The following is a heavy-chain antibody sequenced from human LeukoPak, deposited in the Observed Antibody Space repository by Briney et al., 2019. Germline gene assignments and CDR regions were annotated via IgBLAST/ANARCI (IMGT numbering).Heavy chain of an antibody. J-gene: IGHJ4*02. Sequence: PGGSLRLSCAASGFAFSSYAMSWVRQVPGKGLEWVSLISGSGDSTYYADSVKGRFTISRDKSKNTLYLQMNSLRAEDTAMYFCAKDFCSTTSCRFDYWGQGTLVTVSS. CDR3: AKDFCSTTSCRFDY. CDR2: ISGSGDST. CDR1: GFAFSSYA. V-gene: IGHV3-23*01. D-gene: IGHD2-2*01.